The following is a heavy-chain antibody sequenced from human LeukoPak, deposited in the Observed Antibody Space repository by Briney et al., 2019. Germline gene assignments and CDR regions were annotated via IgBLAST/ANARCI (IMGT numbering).Heavy chain of an antibody. D-gene: IGHD5-12*01. CDR3: ARVGYSGYGGHFDY. CDR1: GGSIRSYA. Sequence: SEPLSLTCTVSGGSIRSYAWSWIRLPPGKGLEWIGYIYTSGSTNYNPYLKSRVTISVDTSKNPFSLKLSSVTDADTAVYYCARVGYSGYGGHFDYWGQGTLVTVSS. CDR2: IYTSGST. V-gene: IGHV4-4*09. J-gene: IGHJ4*02.